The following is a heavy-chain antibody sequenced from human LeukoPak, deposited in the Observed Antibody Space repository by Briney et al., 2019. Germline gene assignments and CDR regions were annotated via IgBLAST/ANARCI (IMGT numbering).Heavy chain of an antibody. CDR1: GFTFSSYS. V-gene: IGHV3-21*01. Sequence: GGSLRLSCAASGFTFSSYSMNWVRQAPGKGLEWVSSISSSSSYIYYADSVKDRFTISRDSAKNSLYLQRNSLRAEDTAVYYCARLLQYDRSGRRDYWGQGTLVTVSS. D-gene: IGHD3-22*01. CDR3: ARLLQYDRSGRRDY. J-gene: IGHJ4*02. CDR2: ISSSSSYI.